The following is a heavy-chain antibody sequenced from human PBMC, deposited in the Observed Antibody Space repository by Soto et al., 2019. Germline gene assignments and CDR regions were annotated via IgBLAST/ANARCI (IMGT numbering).Heavy chain of an antibody. CDR2: ISAYNGNT. Sequence: ASVMVSCKPSGYTFTSDGISWWREAPGQGLEWMGWISAYNGNTNYAQKLQGRVTITTDTSTSTAYMELRSLRSDATAVYSCARVGFERYCSSTSCCFDYWGQGTLVTVSS. J-gene: IGHJ4*02. V-gene: IGHV1-18*01. CDR3: ARVGFERYCSSTSCCFDY. CDR1: GYTFTSDG. D-gene: IGHD2-2*01.